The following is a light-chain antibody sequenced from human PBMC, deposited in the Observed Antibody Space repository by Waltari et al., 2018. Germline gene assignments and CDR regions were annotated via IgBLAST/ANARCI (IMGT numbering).Light chain of an antibody. CDR1: QGIRYD. CDR2: AAS. J-gene: IGKJ1*01. CDR3: LQDYNYPWT. Sequence: AIQMTQSPSSLSASVGDKVTITCRASQGIRYDLGWYQQKPGKAPKLLIYAASSLQSGVPSRFSGGGAGTEFNLTISSLQPEDFATYYCLQDYNYPWTFGQGTKVEIK. V-gene: IGKV1-6*01.